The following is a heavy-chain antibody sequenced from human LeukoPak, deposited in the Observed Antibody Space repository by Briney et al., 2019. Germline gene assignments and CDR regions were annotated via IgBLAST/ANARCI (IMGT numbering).Heavy chain of an antibody. Sequence: PGGSLRLSCAGSGFTFKFYAMTWVRQAPGKGLEWVSGITGDASVTYDADSVKGRFNISRDNSKNTLYLQLNSLRVEDTAVYYCAKAYSSSLYGNAFHIWSQRTKVTVSP. D-gene: IGHD6-13*01. CDR1: GFTFKFYA. CDR3: AKAYSSSLYGNAFHI. CDR2: ITGDASVT. J-gene: IGHJ3*02. V-gene: IGHV3-23*01.